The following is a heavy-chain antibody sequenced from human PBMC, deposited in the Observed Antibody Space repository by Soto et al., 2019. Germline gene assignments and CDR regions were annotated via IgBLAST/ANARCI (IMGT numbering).Heavy chain of an antibody. CDR1: GGSINNYF. CDR3: ARDLAAVATPPYDS. J-gene: IGHJ4*02. Sequence: QLQLQESGPGLVKPSETLSLTCTVSGGSINNYFWSWIRQPPGKGLEWIGYIYHSGNTIYNPSLKSQVSISVDTSEKPFSPKLASGPAADTAVYYCARDLAAVATPPYDSWGQGTLVTVSS. D-gene: IGHD6-13*01. CDR2: IYHSGNT. V-gene: IGHV4-59*01.